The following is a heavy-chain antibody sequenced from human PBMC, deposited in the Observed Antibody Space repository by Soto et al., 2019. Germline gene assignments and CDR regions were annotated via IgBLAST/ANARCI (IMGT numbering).Heavy chain of an antibody. V-gene: IGHV1-8*01. CDR1: GYTFISYD. CDR2: MNPNTGYT. Sequence: QVQLVQSGAEVKKPGASVKVSCKASGYTFISYDINWVRQATGQGLEWMGWMNPNTGYTGYAQKFQGRLTMTRNTSINPANLELSSLRSDDTAVYFCARGDGYIFDYWGQGTVVTVSS. D-gene: IGHD5-12*01. CDR3: ARGDGYIFDY. J-gene: IGHJ4*02.